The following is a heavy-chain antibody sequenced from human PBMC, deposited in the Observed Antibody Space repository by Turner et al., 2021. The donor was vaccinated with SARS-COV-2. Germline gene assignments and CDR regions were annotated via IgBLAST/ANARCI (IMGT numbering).Heavy chain of an antibody. CDR1: GFTFSSYA. V-gene: IGHV3-23*01. D-gene: IGHD3-22*01. CDR2: MSGSGGST. J-gene: IGHJ4*02. Sequence: EVQLLESGGGLVLPGGSLSLSCAASGFTFSSYAMSWVRQAPGKGLEWVSAMSGSGGSTYYADSVKGRFTISRDNSKNTLYLQMNSLRAEDTAVYYCAKADRIMIVVVITLFDYWGQGTLVTVSS. CDR3: AKADRIMIVVVITLFDY.